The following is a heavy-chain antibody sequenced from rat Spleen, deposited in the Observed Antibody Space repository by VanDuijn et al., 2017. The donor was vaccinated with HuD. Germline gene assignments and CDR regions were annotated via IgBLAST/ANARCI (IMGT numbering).Heavy chain of an antibody. Sequence: QVQLKESGPGLVQPSQTLSLTCTVSGFSLASYSVSWVRQPSGKGPEWMGRMWYDGDTAYNSALKSRLSISRDTSKNQVFLKMSSLKTEDTATYYCAILYYGYTAFDYWGQGVMVTVSS. CDR3: AILYYGYTAFDY. J-gene: IGHJ2*01. D-gene: IGHD1-9*01. CDR2: MWYDGDT. V-gene: IGHV2-34*01. CDR1: GFSLASYS.